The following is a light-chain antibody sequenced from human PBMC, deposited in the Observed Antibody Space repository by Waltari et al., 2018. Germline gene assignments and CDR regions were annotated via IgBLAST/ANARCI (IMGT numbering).Light chain of an antibody. CDR3: SAYAGNSNWV. CDR1: SSDVGDYNH. Sequence: QSALTQPPPASGSPGQSVTISCTGTSSDVGDYNHVSWYRQHPGKAPKLMIYDVNKRPSGVPDRFSGSKSGNTASLTVSGLQAEDEADYYCSAYAGNSNWVFGGGTKLTVL. CDR2: DVN. J-gene: IGLJ3*02. V-gene: IGLV2-8*01.